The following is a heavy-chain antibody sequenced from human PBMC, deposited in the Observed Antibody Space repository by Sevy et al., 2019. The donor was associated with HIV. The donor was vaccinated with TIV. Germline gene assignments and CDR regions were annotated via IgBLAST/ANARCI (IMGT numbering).Heavy chain of an antibody. CDR3: AKSTLWVYDPTHRQCGMNV. CDR1: GYNFINYG. Sequence: ASVKVSCKASGYNFINYGISWVRQAPGQGLDWMGGSNPYNGNSNSAPKLQDRVTVTADISTGTAYLEVRNVRSDDTAVYYCAKSTLWVYDPTHRQCGMNVWGQGTTVTVSS. D-gene: IGHD5-12*01. V-gene: IGHV1-18*01. J-gene: IGHJ6*02. CDR2: SNPYNGNS.